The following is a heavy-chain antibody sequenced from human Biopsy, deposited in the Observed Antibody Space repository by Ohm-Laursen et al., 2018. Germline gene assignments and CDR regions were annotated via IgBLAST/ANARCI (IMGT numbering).Heavy chain of an antibody. J-gene: IGHJ6*02. CDR1: GFTFSSYW. CDR3: ARDRLEESEINYYYGMDV. D-gene: IGHD3-16*01. V-gene: IGHV3-74*01. CDR2: IYSDGSST. Sequence: GSLRLSCSASGFTFSSYWMHWVRQAPGKGLVLVSRIYSDGSSTSYADSVKGRFTISRDNAKNTLYLQMNSLRAEDTAVYYCARDRLEESEINYYYGMDVWGQGTTVTVSS.